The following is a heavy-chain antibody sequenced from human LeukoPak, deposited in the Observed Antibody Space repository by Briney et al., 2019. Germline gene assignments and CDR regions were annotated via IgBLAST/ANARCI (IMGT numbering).Heavy chain of an antibody. D-gene: IGHD2-2*02. J-gene: IGHJ4*02. CDR3: ATAYCGSATCYTGLEH. CDR2: IFPGDSDT. V-gene: IGHV5-51*01. CDR1: GYRFTSYW. Sequence: KISCKGSGYRFTSYWIGWVRQMPGKGLEWMGIIFPGDSDTRYSPSFQGQVTISVDKSKSTAYLQWSSLEASASAMYYCATAYCGSATCYTGLEHWGQGTQVIVSS.